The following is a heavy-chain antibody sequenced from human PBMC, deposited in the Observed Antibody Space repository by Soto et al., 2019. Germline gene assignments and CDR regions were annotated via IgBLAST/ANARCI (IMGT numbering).Heavy chain of an antibody. D-gene: IGHD6-13*01. Sequence: SVKVSCKASGGTFSSYAISWVRQAPGQGLEWMGGIIPIFGTANYAQKFQGRVTITADESTSTAYMELSSLRSEDTAVYYCARGESPPSIAAAGPFDYWGQGTLVTVS. J-gene: IGHJ4*02. CDR1: GGTFSSYA. CDR3: ARGESPPSIAAAGPFDY. CDR2: IIPIFGTA. V-gene: IGHV1-69*13.